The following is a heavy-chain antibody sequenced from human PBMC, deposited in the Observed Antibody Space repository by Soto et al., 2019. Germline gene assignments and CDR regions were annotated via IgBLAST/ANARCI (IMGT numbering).Heavy chain of an antibody. CDR2: IYYSGST. CDR3: ARRWGRTFDY. CDR1: GGSISSSSYY. V-gene: IGHV4-39*01. D-gene: IGHD7-27*01. Sequence: PSETLSLTCTVSGGSISSSSYYWGWIRQPPGKGLEWIGSIYYSGSTYYNPSLKSRVTISVDTSKNQFSLKLSSVTAADTAVYYCARRWGRTFDYWGQGTLVTSPQ. J-gene: IGHJ4*02.